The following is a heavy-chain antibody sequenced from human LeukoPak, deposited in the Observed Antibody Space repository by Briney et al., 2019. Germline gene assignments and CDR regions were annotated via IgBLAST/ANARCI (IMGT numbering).Heavy chain of an antibody. D-gene: IGHD3-10*01. CDR2: ISGSGGTT. J-gene: IGHJ4*02. CDR1: GFIFSNYA. V-gene: IGHV3-23*01. CDR3: ARGGSVFAYFFDY. Sequence: PGGSLRLSGAASGFIFSNYAMTWARLTPGKGLEWVSAISGSGGTTYYADSVKGRFTISRDSSMTPLYLQLSSLRAEDTAIYYCARGGSVFAYFFDYWGQGTLVTVSP.